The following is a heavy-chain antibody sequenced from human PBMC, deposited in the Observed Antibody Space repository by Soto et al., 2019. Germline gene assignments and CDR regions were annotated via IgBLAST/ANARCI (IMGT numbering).Heavy chain of an antibody. Sequence: SVXVSCKASGGTFSSYAISWVRQAPGQGLEWMGGIIPIFGTANYAQKFQGRVTITADESTSTAYMELSSLRSEDTAVYYCARGHSSSWVPYNWFDPWGQGTLVTVSS. CDR3: ARGHSSSWVPYNWFDP. CDR2: IIPIFGTA. J-gene: IGHJ5*02. CDR1: GGTFSSYA. D-gene: IGHD6-13*01. V-gene: IGHV1-69*13.